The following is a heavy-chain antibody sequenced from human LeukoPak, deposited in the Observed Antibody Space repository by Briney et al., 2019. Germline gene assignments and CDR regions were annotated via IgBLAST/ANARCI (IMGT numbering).Heavy chain of an antibody. Sequence: QPGGSLRLSCAASGFTFSSYAMHWVRQAPGKGLEWVAVISYGGSNKYYADSVKGRFTIPRDNSKNTLYLQMNSLRAEDTAVYYCARDSSEPIAAAGTSWFDPWGQGTLVTVSS. J-gene: IGHJ5*02. CDR1: GFTFSSYA. D-gene: IGHD6-13*01. V-gene: IGHV3-30*04. CDR2: ISYGGSNK. CDR3: ARDSSEPIAAAGTSWFDP.